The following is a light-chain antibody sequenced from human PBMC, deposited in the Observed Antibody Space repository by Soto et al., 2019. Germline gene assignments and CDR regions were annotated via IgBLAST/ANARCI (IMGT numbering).Light chain of an antibody. CDR2: KAS. CDR1: QRISSW. Sequence: DIQMTQSPSTLSASVGDRVTITCRASQRISSWLAWYQQKPGKAPNLLIYKASSLESGVPSRFSGSGSGTEFTLTISSLQPDDFATYYCQQYNSYPWTFGQGTKVELK. CDR3: QQYNSYPWT. V-gene: IGKV1-5*03. J-gene: IGKJ1*01.